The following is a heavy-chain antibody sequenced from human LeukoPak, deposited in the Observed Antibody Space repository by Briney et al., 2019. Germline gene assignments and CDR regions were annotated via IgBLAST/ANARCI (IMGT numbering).Heavy chain of an antibody. CDR2: IKKDGSEK. CDR1: GFTFNNYW. V-gene: IGHV3-7*01. J-gene: IGHJ4*02. CDR3: ARDLSGVTGYTYGRGIDY. D-gene: IGHD5-18*01. Sequence: GGSLRLSCAASGFTFNNYWMSWVRQAPGKGLEWVANIKKDGSEKYYVDSVKGRFTISRDNAKTSLYLQMNSLRAEDTAVYYCARDLSGVTGYTYGRGIDYWGQGTLVTVSS.